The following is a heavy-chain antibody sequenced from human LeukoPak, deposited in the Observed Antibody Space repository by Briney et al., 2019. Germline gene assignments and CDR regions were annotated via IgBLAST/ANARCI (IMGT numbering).Heavy chain of an antibody. D-gene: IGHD2-15*01. CDR3: ARAHCSGGSCYSFYLDY. CDR1: GGTFSSYA. CDR2: IIPIFGTA. V-gene: IGHV1-69*13. J-gene: IGHJ4*02. Sequence: SVKVSCEASGGTFSSYAISWVRQAPGQGLEWMGGIIPIFGTANYAQKFQGRVTITADESTSTAYMELSSLRSEDTAVYYCARAHCSGGSCYSFYLDYWGQGTLVTDSS.